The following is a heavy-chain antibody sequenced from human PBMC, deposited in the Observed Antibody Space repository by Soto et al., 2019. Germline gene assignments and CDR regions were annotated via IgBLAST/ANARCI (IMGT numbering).Heavy chain of an antibody. V-gene: IGHV5-10-1*01. J-gene: IGHJ3*02. D-gene: IGHD2-15*01. CDR1: GYSFTSYW. Sequence: GESLKISCKGSGYSFTSYWISWVRQMPGKGLEWMGRIDPSDSYTNYSPSFQSHVTISADKSISTAYLQWSSLKASDTAMYYCARTKAAVAAFDIWGQGTMVTVS. CDR3: ARTKAAVAAFDI. CDR2: IDPSDSYT.